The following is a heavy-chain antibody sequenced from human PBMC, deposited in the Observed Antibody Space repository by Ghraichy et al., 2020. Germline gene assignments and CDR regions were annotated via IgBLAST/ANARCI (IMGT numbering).Heavy chain of an antibody. Sequence: SETLSLTCTVSGYSISSGYYWGCIRQPPGKGLEWIGSIYHSGSTYYNPSLKSRVTISVDTSKNQFSLKLSSVTAADTAVYYCARDQITMIVVVIPEGYFDLWGRGTLVTVSS. D-gene: IGHD3-22*01. CDR1: GYSISSGYY. V-gene: IGHV4-38-2*02. J-gene: IGHJ2*01. CDR2: IYHSGST. CDR3: ARDQITMIVVVIPEGYFDL.